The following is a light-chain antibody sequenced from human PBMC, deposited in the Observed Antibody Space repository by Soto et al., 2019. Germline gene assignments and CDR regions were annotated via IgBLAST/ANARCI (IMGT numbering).Light chain of an antibody. CDR1: QTVTSGY. CDR3: QQRSNWLTWT. J-gene: IGKJ1*01. Sequence: EIVLTQSPDTVSLSPGERATLSCRASQTVTSGYLAWYQQKPGQAPRLLIYGVSTGATGIPDRFSGSGSGTDFTLTISRLEPEDFAVYYCQQRSNWLTWTFGQGTKVEIK. CDR2: GVS. V-gene: IGKV3D-20*02.